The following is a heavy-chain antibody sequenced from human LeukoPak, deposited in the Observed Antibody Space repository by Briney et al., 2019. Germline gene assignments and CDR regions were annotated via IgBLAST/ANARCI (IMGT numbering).Heavy chain of an antibody. CDR3: ARDRASGWEVFDY. J-gene: IGHJ4*02. CDR2: IYYSRST. V-gene: IGHV4-59*01. CDR1: GGSISSYY. Sequence: PSETLSLTCTVSGGSISSYYWSWIRQPPGKGLEWIGYIYYSRSTNYNPSLKSRVTISVDTSKNQFSLKLSSVTAADTAVYYCARDRASGWEVFDYWGQGTLVTVSS. D-gene: IGHD6-19*01.